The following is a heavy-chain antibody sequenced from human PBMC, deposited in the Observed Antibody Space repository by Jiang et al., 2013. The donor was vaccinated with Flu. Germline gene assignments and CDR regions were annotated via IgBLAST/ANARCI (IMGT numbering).Heavy chain of an antibody. D-gene: IGHD6-13*01. CDR1: GFTFSSYA. CDR2: ISGSYGST. J-gene: IGHJ4*02. Sequence: VQLLESGGGLVQPGGSLRLSCAASGFTFSSYAMSWVRQAPGKGLEWVSSISGSYGSTYYADSVKGRFTISRDNSKNTLYLQMNSLRAEDTAVYYCAKVVGLAAAADYFDYWGQGTLVTVSS. CDR3: AKVVGLAAAADYFDY. V-gene: IGHV3-23*01.